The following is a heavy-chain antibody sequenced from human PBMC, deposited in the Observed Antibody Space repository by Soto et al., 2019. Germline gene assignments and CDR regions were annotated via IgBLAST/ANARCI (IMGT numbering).Heavy chain of an antibody. D-gene: IGHD7-27*01. J-gene: IGHJ4*02. CDR3: ARGPRNWGVDY. V-gene: IGHV1-8*01. Sequence: QVQLVQSGAEVKKPGASVKVSCKAAAYTFTSYDINWVRQATGQDFEWMGWMNPNNGNTAYAQKFQGRVTMTRDTPKSPDYMEVSSLKSEDTAVYYCARGPRNWGVDYWGQGTLVTVSS. CDR2: MNPNNGNT. CDR1: AYTFTSYD.